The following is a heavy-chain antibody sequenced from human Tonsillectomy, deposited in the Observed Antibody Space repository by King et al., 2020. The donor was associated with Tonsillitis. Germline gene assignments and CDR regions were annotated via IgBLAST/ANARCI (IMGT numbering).Heavy chain of an antibody. CDR3: ARDLRGSDY. J-gene: IGHJ4*02. D-gene: IGHD5-12*01. CDR1: GFSLSSYY. CDR2: IAPDGSDT. Sequence: VQLVESGGGLIQPGGSLRLSCAASGFSLSSYYMYWVRQAPEKGLECISRIAPDGSDTRYADSVKGRFTISRDNAKSTLYLQMSGLRADDTGLYYCARDLRGSDYWGQGTLVTVSS. V-gene: IGHV3-74*01.